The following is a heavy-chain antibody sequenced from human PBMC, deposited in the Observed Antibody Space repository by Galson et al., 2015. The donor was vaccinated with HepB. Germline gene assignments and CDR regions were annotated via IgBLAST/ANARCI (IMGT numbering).Heavy chain of an antibody. J-gene: IGHJ4*02. CDR3: TRVDWAGTSYYFDY. CDR1: GFTFGDYA. CDR2: IRSKAYGGTT. Sequence: SLRLSCAASGFTFGDYAMSWFRQAPGKGLEWVGFIRSKAYGGTTEYAASVKGRFTISRDDSKSIAYLQMSSLKTEDTAVYYCTRVDWAGTSYYFDYWGQGTLVTVSS. V-gene: IGHV3-49*03. D-gene: IGHD6-19*01.